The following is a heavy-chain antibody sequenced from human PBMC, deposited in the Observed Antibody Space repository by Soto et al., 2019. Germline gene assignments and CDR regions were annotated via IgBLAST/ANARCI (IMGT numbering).Heavy chain of an antibody. CDR2: VNPILTMS. V-gene: IGHV1-69*02. CDR1: GDTFNFYT. CDR3: ATSYGSGYRSFDS. D-gene: IGHD3-10*01. J-gene: IGHJ4*02. Sequence: QVQLVQSGAEVRKPGSAVRVSCKASGDTFNFYTINWVRQAPGLGLEWMGRVNPILTMSNFARKLQGRVTITADKSTTTAYMELRSLRSDDTAIYYCATSYGSGYRSFDSWGQGALVTVSS.